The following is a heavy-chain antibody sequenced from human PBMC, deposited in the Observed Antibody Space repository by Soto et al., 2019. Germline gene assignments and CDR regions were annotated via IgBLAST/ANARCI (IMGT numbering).Heavy chain of an antibody. CDR3: ARGGWPMDS. V-gene: IGHV4-59*01. J-gene: IGHJ5*01. D-gene: IGHD1-26*01. CDR1: GGSLSPLY. CDR2: IYYSGTT. Sequence: SETLSLTCTVSGGSLSPLYWSWIRQPPGKGLEWIGYIYYSGTTNYNASLRSRVTISVDTSKNQFSLNLRSVTAADTAVYYCARGGWPMDSWGHGTLVTVSS.